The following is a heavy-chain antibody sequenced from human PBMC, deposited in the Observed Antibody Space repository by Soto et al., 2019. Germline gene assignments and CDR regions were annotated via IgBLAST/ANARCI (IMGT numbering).Heavy chain of an antibody. V-gene: IGHV1-18*01. CDR3: ARDLGGYNPIAAY. J-gene: IGHJ4*02. CDR1: GYTFTSHG. CDR2: ISAYNGNT. Sequence: QVQLVQSGAEVKKPGASVKISCKASGYTFTSHGITWVRQAPGQGLEWMGWISAYNGNTNYTQNLQGRITMTTDTSTSPAYMELRSLRSDAPAVHYGARDLGGYNPIAAYWGQGALVTASS. D-gene: IGHD5-12*01.